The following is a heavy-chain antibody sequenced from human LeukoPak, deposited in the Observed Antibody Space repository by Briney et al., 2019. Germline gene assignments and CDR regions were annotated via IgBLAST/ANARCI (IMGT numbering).Heavy chain of an antibody. CDR1: GGSISSGDYS. J-gene: IGHJ3*01. V-gene: IGHV4-30-4*01. Sequence: SETLSLTCTVSGGSISSGDYSWSWIRQPPGKGLEWIGYIYYSGSTYYNPSLKSRVTISVDTSKNQFSLKLSSVTAADTAVYYCAREGGYYDSSGYSLLWGQGTMVTVSS. CDR3: AREGGYYDSSGYSLL. D-gene: IGHD3-22*01. CDR2: IYYSGST.